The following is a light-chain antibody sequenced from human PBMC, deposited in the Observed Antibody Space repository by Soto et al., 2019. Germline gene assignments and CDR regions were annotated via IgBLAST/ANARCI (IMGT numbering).Light chain of an antibody. CDR3: QQFGGSSRT. CDR1: QGVSSTY. CDR2: GAS. Sequence: EIVLTQSPGTLSLSPGERATLSCRASQGVSSTYLAWYQQKPGQAPRLLIYGASFRATGIPDRFSGSGSGTDFTLTISRLEPEYFAVYYCQQFGGSSRTFGQGTKVEIK. J-gene: IGKJ1*01. V-gene: IGKV3-20*01.